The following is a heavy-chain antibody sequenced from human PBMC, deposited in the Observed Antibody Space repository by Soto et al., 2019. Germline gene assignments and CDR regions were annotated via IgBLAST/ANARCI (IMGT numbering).Heavy chain of an antibody. Sequence: EVQLLESGGDLVQPGGSLRLSCVASGFMFDNYAMSWVRQAPGKGLEWVSTIRDSGGSTYYADSVKGRFTLSRDNSKNTVYLLMNSLRAEDTSLYYCAKGDWNDAGDAFDIWGQGTMGTVSS. CDR1: GFMFDNYA. CDR2: IRDSGGST. J-gene: IGHJ3*02. CDR3: AKGDWNDAGDAFDI. D-gene: IGHD1-1*01. V-gene: IGHV3-23*01.